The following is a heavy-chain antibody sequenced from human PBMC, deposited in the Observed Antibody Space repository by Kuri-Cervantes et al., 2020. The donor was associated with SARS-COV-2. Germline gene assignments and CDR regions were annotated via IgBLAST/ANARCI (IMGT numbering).Heavy chain of an antibody. J-gene: IGHJ6*03. D-gene: IGHD3-22*01. Sequence: LSLTCVASGFTFSSYAIHCVRQAPGKGLEWVAVISDDGKKKYYADSVKGRFTISRDNSKNTVYLQMNSLRSEDTAVYYCAREGYYDSSGNYAATGMDVWGKGTTVTVSS. CDR2: ISDDGKKK. CDR1: GFTFSSYA. CDR3: AREGYYDSSGNYAATGMDV. V-gene: IGHV3-30*04.